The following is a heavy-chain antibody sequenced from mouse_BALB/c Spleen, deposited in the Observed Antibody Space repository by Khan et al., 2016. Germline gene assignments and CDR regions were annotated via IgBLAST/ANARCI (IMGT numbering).Heavy chain of an antibody. CDR1: GYAFTNYL. Sequence: QVQLQQPGAELVRPGTSVKVSCKASGYAFTNYLIEWVKQRPGQGLEWIGVINPGSGGTNYNEKFKGKATLTADKSSSTAYMQLSSLTSDDSAVDFGARYDGNYYAMDDWGQGTSVTVSS. CDR3: ARYDGNYYAMDD. D-gene: IGHD2-3*01. CDR2: INPGSGGT. J-gene: IGHJ4*01. V-gene: IGHV1-54*01.